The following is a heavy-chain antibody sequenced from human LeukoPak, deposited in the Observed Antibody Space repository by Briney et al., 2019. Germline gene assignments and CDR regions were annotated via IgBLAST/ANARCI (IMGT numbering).Heavy chain of an antibody. J-gene: IGHJ4*01. CDR3: ARASYSSRFYFDY. D-gene: IGHD6-13*01. CDR2: IKQDGDEK. Sequence: NIKQDGDEKYYADSVKGRFTISRDNAKNSLYLQMNSLRAEDTAVYYCARASYSSRFYFDYWGQGTLVTVSS. V-gene: IGHV3-7*01.